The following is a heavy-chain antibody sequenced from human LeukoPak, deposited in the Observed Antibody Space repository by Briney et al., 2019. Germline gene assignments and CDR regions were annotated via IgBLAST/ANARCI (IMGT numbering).Heavy chain of an antibody. V-gene: IGHV3-7*03. D-gene: IGHD3-3*01. CDR1: GFTFSNYW. CDR2: MNIDGSEK. J-gene: IGHJ6*02. Sequence: GGSLRLSCAASGFTFSNYWMGWVRQAPGKRPEWVANMNIDGSEKYYADSVKGRFTISRDNAKNSLYLQMNSLRAEDTAVYYCARDRLDTYYDFWSGYYTGVAGMDVWGQGTTVTVSS. CDR3: ARDRLDTYYDFWSGYYTGVAGMDV.